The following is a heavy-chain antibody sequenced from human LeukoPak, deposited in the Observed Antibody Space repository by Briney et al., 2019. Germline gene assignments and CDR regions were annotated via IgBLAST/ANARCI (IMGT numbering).Heavy chain of an antibody. CDR3: ARIYSSGRGNDALDI. CDR1: GFTFSSYQ. Sequence: PGGSLRLSCAASGFTFSSYQMTWVRQAPGKGLQWVSYITSTGTTIHYADSVKGRLTISRDNANNSLFLQMNSLRAEDTAVYYCARIYSSGRGNDALDIWGQGTMVSVSS. D-gene: IGHD6-19*01. J-gene: IGHJ3*02. CDR2: ITSTGTTI. V-gene: IGHV3-48*03.